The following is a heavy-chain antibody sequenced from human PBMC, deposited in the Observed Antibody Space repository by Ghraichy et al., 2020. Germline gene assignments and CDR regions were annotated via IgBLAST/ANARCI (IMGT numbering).Heavy chain of an antibody. CDR3: AKGSVGWDYYGLEV. V-gene: IGHV7-4-1*02. Sequence: ASVKVSCRASGFTFTNYALTWVRQAPGQGFEWMGWINANTGNPTYAQGFTGRFVFSLDTSVSTAYLQISSLKAEDTAMYYCAKGSVGWDYYGLEVWGQGTTVTVSS. CDR1: GFTFTNYA. J-gene: IGHJ6*02. CDR2: INANTGNP. D-gene: IGHD1-26*01.